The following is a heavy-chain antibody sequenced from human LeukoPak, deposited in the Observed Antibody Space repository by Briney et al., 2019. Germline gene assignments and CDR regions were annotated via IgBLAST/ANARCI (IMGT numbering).Heavy chain of an antibody. CDR3: ARIGSGYYYPVDY. J-gene: IGHJ4*02. CDR2: IYSGGST. CDR1: GFTVSSNY. Sequence: WGSLRLSCAASGFTVSSNYMSWVRQAPGKGLEWVSVIYSGGSTYYADSVKGRFTISRDNSRNTLYLQMNSLRAEDTAVYYCARIGSGYYYPVDYWGQGTLVTVSS. D-gene: IGHD3-22*01. V-gene: IGHV3-66*01.